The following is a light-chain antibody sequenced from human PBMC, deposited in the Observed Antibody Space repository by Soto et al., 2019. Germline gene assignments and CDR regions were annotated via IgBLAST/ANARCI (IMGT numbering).Light chain of an antibody. V-gene: IGKV3-20*01. CDR3: QQYGSSPFT. CDR1: QSVSTTY. J-gene: IGKJ5*01. Sequence: IVLTQSPGTLSLSPRERATLSCKDSQSVSTTYLAWYQQKPGQAPRVIIYGASSRATGIPDRFSGSGSGTDFTLTISRLEPEYFAVYCCQQYGSSPFTFGQGTRLEIK. CDR2: GAS.